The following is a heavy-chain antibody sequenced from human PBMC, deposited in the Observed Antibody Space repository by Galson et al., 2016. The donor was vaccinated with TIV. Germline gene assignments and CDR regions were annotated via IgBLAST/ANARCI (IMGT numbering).Heavy chain of an antibody. V-gene: IGHV3-23*01. CDR1: GFTFSSYA. CDR2: ISGTGIST. J-gene: IGHJ4*02. CDR3: VKGAVVPTAPPTDY. D-gene: IGHD2-2*01. Sequence: SLRLSCAASGFTFSSYAMSWVRQAPGKGLEWVSHISGTGISTYYAASGKGRFTISRDNSKYTLYLQMNTLRVEDTALYYCVKGAVVPTAPPTDYWGQGTLVTVSS.